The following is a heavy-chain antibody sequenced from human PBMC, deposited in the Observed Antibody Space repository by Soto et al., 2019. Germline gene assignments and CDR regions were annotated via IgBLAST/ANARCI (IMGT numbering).Heavy chain of an antibody. CDR3: ARGAGGHYYYYGMDV. CDR1: GGSISSYY. V-gene: IGHV4-59*01. D-gene: IGHD2-8*02. J-gene: IGHJ6*02. Sequence: SETLSLTCTVSGGSISSYYWSWIRQPPGKGLEWIGYIYYSGSTNYNPSLKSRVTISVDTSKNQFSLKLSSVTAADTAVYYCARGAGGHYYYYGMDVWGQGTTVTVSS. CDR2: IYYSGST.